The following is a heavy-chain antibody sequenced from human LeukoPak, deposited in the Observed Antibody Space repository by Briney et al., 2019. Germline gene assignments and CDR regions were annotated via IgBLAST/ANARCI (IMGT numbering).Heavy chain of an antibody. Sequence: GGSLRLSCAASGFTFSSYSMNWVRQAPGQGLEWVSYITSDTMFYADSVKGRFTASRDNAENSMYLQMNSLRAEDKAVYYCARVALRPIDYSNPEFDPWGQGTLVTVSS. CDR2: ITSDTM. D-gene: IGHD4-11*01. CDR1: GFTFSSYS. V-gene: IGHV3-48*01. CDR3: ARVALRPIDYSNPEFDP. J-gene: IGHJ5*02.